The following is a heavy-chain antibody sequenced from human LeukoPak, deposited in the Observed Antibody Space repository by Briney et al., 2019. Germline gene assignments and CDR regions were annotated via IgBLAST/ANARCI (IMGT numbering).Heavy chain of an antibody. V-gene: IGHV4-31*03. J-gene: IGHJ4*02. Sequence: SEALSLTCTVSGVSISSGGYYWSWIRQHPGKGLEWIGYIFYSGSAYYNPSLKSRVTISVDTSKNQFSLKLSSVTAEDTAVYYCARADSCSGGSCYDDAFDYWGQGTLVTVSS. CDR3: ARADSCSGGSCYDDAFDY. D-gene: IGHD2-15*01. CDR1: GVSISSGGYY. CDR2: IFYSGSA.